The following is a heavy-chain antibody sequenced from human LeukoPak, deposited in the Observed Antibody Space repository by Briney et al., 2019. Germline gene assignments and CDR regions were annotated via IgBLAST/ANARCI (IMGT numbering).Heavy chain of an antibody. Sequence: GASVKVSCKASGYSITSYGISWVRQAPGQGLEWMGWISAYNGNINYAQKLQGRVTMTTDTSTSTAYMELRSLGSDETAVYYCARVDLLTGYYFFDYWGQGTLVTVSS. D-gene: IGHD3-9*01. CDR2: ISAYNGNI. V-gene: IGHV1-18*01. J-gene: IGHJ4*02. CDR3: ARVDLLTGYYFFDY. CDR1: GYSITSYG.